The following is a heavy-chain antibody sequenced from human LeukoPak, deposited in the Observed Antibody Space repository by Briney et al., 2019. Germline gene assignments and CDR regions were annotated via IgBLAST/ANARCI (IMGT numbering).Heavy chain of an antibody. CDR3: ARGDPIYDFWSGGDY. CDR1: GFIFDDYG. CDR2: INWNGSIT. D-gene: IGHD3-3*01. J-gene: IGHJ4*02. Sequence: GGSLRLSCAASGFIFDDYGMSWVRQAPGKGLEWVSGINWNGSITGYADSVKGRFTISRDNAKNSLYLQMNSLRAEDTALYYCARGDPIYDFWSGGDYWGQGSLVTVSS. V-gene: IGHV3-20*04.